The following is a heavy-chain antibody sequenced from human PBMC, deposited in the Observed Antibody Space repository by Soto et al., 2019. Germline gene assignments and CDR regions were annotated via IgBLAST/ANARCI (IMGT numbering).Heavy chain of an antibody. J-gene: IGHJ6*02. Sequence: EVELLESGGGLVQPGGSLRLSCAASGLTFSSYAMSWVRQAPGKGLEWVSAISGSGGSTYYADSVKGRFTISRDNSKNTLYLQMNSLRAEDTAVYYCAKVPIVVVPGDVWGQGTTVTVSS. CDR1: GLTFSSYA. V-gene: IGHV3-23*01. D-gene: IGHD2-2*01. CDR2: ISGSGGST. CDR3: AKVPIVVVPGDV.